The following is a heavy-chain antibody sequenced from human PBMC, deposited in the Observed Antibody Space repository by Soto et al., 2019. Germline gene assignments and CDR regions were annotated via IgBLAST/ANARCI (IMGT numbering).Heavy chain of an antibody. Sequence: QVQLVESGGGVVQPRRSLRLSCAASGFTFSSYGMHWVRQAPGKGLEWVAVISYDGSNKYYADSVKGRFTISRDNSKNTLYLQMNSLRAEDTAVYYCAKDRSTVVPYFDYWGQGTLVTVSS. CDR1: GFTFSSYG. D-gene: IGHD4-17*01. CDR3: AKDRSTVVPYFDY. V-gene: IGHV3-30*18. CDR2: ISYDGSNK. J-gene: IGHJ4*02.